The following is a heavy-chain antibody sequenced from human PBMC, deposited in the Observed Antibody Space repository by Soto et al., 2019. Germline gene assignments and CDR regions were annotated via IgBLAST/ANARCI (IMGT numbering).Heavy chain of an antibody. J-gene: IGHJ4*02. CDR1: GYTFTGYY. D-gene: IGHD6-13*01. CDR2: INPNSGGT. Sequence: GASVKVSCKASGYTFTGYYMHWVRQAPGQGLEWMGWINPNSGGTNYAQKFQGWVTMTRDTSISTAYMELSRLRSDDTAVYYRARQPRNDYSSSWYWEFDYWGQGTLVTVSS. CDR3: ARQPRNDYSSSWYWEFDY. V-gene: IGHV1-2*04.